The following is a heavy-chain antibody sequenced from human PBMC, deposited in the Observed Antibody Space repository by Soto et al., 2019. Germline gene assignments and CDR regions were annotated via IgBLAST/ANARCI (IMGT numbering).Heavy chain of an antibody. J-gene: IGHJ5*02. D-gene: IGHD2-2*01. CDR3: ARRPCSSTSCNWFDP. CDR1: GGSINSTSYY. Sequence: QLQLQESGPGLVKPSETLSLTCTVSGGSINSTSYYWGWIRQPPGKGLEWIGNIYYSGSTYYNPSLNRRVTISVDTSKNQFSLTLSSVTAADTAVYYCARRPCSSTSCNWFDPWGQGTLVTVSS. V-gene: IGHV4-39*01. CDR2: IYYSGST.